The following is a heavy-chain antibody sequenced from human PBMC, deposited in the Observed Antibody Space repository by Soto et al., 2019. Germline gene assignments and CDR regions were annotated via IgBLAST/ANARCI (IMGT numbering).Heavy chain of an antibody. V-gene: IGHV4-4*02. CDR2: IFHSGST. CDR3: ASRIVARPY. D-gene: IGHD6-6*01. CDR1: GGSVTSNNW. J-gene: IGHJ4*02. Sequence: SETLSLTCAVSGGSVTSNNWWSWVRQPSGKGLEWIGEIFHSGSTNYNLSLESRVTISVDKSNNQVSLSLSSVTAADTAVYYCASRIVARPYWGQGTLVTVSS.